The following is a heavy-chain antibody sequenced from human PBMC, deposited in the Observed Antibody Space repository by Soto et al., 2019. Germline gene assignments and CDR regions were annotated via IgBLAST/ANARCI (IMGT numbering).Heavy chain of an antibody. CDR1: GYTFTGYY. CDR3: ARAECYDILTGYSSNLFDP. D-gene: IGHD3-9*01. J-gene: IGHJ5*02. V-gene: IGHV1-2*04. Sequence: GASVKVSCKASGYTFTGYYMHWVRQAPGQGLECMGWINPNSGGTNYAQKFQGWVTMTRDTSISTAYMELSRLRSDDTAVYYCARAECYDILTGYSSNLFDPWGQGTLVTVSS. CDR2: INPNSGGT.